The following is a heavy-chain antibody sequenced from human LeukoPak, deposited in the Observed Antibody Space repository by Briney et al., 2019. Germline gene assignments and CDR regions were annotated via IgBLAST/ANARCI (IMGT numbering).Heavy chain of an antibody. CDR3: ARFLSSHYYYYGMDV. J-gene: IGHJ6*02. CDR2: ISAYNGNI. CDR1: GYTFTSYG. Sequence: ASVKVSCKASGYTFTSYGISWVRQAPGQGLEWMGWISAYNGNINYAQKLQGRVTMTTDTSTSTAYMELRSLRSDDTAVYYCARFLSSHYYYYGMDVWGQGTTVTVSS. V-gene: IGHV1-18*01.